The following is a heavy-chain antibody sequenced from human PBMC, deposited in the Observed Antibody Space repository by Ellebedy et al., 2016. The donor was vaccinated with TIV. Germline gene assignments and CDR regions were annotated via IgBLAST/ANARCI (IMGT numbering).Heavy chain of an antibody. CDR1: GFTFSGHA. D-gene: IGHD1-1*01. Sequence: GESLKISCTASGFTFSGHAMHWVRQAPGKGLDWLAATWYDGSNKFYGDSVEGRFIISRDNSRNTLYLQMNSLRVDDMAVYYCARGKGATSGLDVWGRGTTVTVSS. CDR3: ARGKGATSGLDV. J-gene: IGHJ6*02. CDR2: TWYDGSNK. V-gene: IGHV3-33*08.